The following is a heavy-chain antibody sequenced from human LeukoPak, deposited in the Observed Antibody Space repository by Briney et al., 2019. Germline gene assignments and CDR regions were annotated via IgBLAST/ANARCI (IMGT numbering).Heavy chain of an antibody. CDR1: GYTFTSNY. J-gene: IGHJ5*02. CDR2: ISPSGGST. V-gene: IGHV1-46*01. CDR3: ARDNSVRDEAWWFTP. Sequence: GASVKVSCKAFGYTFTSNYMHWVRPAPGQGPEWMGVISPSGGSTTYAQKFQGRVTLTRDMSTSTDYLELSSLRSEDTAVYYCARDNSVRDEAWWFTPWGQGTLVTVSS. D-gene: IGHD5-24*01.